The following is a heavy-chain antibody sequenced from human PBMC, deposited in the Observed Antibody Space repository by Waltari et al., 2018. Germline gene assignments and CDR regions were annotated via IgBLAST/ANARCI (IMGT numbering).Heavy chain of an antibody. CDR3: ARQEYSSGWYVGY. V-gene: IGHV4-38-2*01. D-gene: IGHD6-19*01. CDR2: IYHSGST. J-gene: IGHJ4*02. Sequence: QVQLQESGPGLVKPSETLSLTCAVPGYSISSGYSWGWIRQPPGKGLEWIGSIYHSGSTYYNPSLKSRVTISVDTSKNQFSLKLSSVTAADTAVYYCARQEYSSGWYVGYWGQGTLVTVSS. CDR1: GYSISSGYS.